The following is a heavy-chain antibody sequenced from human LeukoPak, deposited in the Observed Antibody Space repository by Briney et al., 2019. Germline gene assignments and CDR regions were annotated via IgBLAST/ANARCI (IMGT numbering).Heavy chain of an antibody. J-gene: IGHJ4*02. D-gene: IGHD5-18*01. Sequence: GGSLRLSCAASGFTFSSYGMHWVRKAPGKGLEWVAFIRHDGNNKDYAGSVKGRFTMSRYNSKNTLFMQMHSLRAEDRAVFYCEKALRQVWVSFIDYWGQGILVTVSS. CDR1: GFTFSSYG. CDR3: EKALRQVWVSFIDY. V-gene: IGHV3-30*02. CDR2: IRHDGNNK.